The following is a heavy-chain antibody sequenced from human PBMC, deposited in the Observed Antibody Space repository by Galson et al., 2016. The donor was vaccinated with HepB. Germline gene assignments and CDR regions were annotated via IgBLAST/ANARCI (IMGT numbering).Heavy chain of an antibody. CDR1: GGSISSSSYY. D-gene: IGHD3-22*01. CDR3: CRAGGDHMIVVVT. CDR2: IYYSGNT. Sequence: ETLSLTCTVSGGSISSSSYYWGWIRQPPGKGLEWIGSIYYSGNTYYNPSLKSRVTISVDTSKNQFSLKLSSVTAADTAVYDCCRAGGDHMIVVVTWGQGTLVTVSS. V-gene: IGHV4-39*01. J-gene: IGHJ4*02.